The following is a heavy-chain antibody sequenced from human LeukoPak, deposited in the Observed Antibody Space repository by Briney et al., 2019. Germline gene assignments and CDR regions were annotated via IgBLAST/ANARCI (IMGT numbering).Heavy chain of an antibody. CDR1: RFTFSSYA. J-gene: IGHJ5*02. CDR3: VKDIVLVPAEGAVDP. V-gene: IGHV3-64D*06. Sequence: PGGSLRLSCSASRFTFSSYAMHWVRQAPGKGLEYVSAISSNGGSTYYADSVKGRFTISRDNSKNTLYLQMSSLRAEDTAVYYCVKDIVLVPAEGAVDPWGQGTRVTVSS. CDR2: ISSNGGST. D-gene: IGHD2-2*01.